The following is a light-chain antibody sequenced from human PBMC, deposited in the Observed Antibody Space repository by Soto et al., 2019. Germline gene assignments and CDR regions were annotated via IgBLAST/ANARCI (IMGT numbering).Light chain of an antibody. CDR3: SSHTTTGTLQV. Sequence: QSALAQPPSASGSPGQSVTISCTGSGSDIGAYNFVSWYQQHPGKAPKLMIFGVTERPSGVPDRFSGSKSGNTASLTISGLQAEDEADYYCSSHTTTGTLQVFGTGTKLTVL. V-gene: IGLV2-8*01. CDR2: GVT. CDR1: GSDIGAYNF. J-gene: IGLJ1*01.